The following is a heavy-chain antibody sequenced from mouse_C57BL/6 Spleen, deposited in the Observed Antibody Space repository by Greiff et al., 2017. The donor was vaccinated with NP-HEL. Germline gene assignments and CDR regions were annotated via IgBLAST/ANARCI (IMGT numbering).Heavy chain of an antibody. CDR1: GFTFSSYG. Sequence: DVMLVESGGDLVKPGGSLKLSCAASGFTFSSYGMSWVRQTPDKRLEWVATISSGGSYTYYPDSVKGRFTISRDNAKNTLYLQMSSLKSEDTAMYYCARLTTVVAPFDYWGQGTTLTVSS. D-gene: IGHD1-1*01. V-gene: IGHV5-6*02. J-gene: IGHJ2*01. CDR3: ARLTTVVAPFDY. CDR2: ISSGGSYT.